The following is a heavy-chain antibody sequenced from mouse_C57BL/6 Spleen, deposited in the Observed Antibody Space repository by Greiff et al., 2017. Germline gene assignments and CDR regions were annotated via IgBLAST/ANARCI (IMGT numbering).Heavy chain of an antibody. CDR3: TRLPDY. CDR2: IDPETGGT. Sequence: VKLVESGAELVRPGASVTLSCKASGYTFTDYEMHWVKQTPVHGLEWIGAIDPETGGTAYNQKFKGKAILTADKSSSTAYMELRSLTSEDSAVYYCTRLPDYWGQGTTLTVSS. V-gene: IGHV1-15*01. J-gene: IGHJ2*01. CDR1: GYTFTDYE.